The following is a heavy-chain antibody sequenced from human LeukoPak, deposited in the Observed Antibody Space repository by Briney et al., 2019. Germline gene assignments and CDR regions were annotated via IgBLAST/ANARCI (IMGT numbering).Heavy chain of an antibody. Sequence: GGSLRLSCAASGSTFSDYYMSWIRQAPGKGLEWVSYISSSGSTIYYAESVKGRFTISRDNAKNSLYLQMNSLRAEDTAVYYCARASSYYYDSSGYYYWGQGTLVTVSS. CDR2: ISSSGSTI. CDR1: GSTFSDYY. V-gene: IGHV3-11*01. CDR3: ARASSYYYDSSGYYY. D-gene: IGHD3-22*01. J-gene: IGHJ4*02.